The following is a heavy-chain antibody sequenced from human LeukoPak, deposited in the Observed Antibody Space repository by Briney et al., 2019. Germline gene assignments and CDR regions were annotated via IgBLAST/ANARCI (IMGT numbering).Heavy chain of an antibody. CDR3: AREHIVVVTATSGSGWFDP. V-gene: IGHV4-59*01. CDR1: GGTFSSYY. Sequence: SETLSLTCTVSGGTFSSYYWSWIRQPPGKGLEWIGYIYYSGSTNYNPSLKSRVTISVDTSKNQFSLKLSSVTAADTAVYYCAREHIVVVTATSGSGWFDPWGQGTLVTVSS. J-gene: IGHJ5*02. CDR2: IYYSGST. D-gene: IGHD2-21*02.